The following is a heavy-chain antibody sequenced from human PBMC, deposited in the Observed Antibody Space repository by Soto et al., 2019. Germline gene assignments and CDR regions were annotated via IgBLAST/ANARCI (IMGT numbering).Heavy chain of an antibody. CDR1: GYTFTRYY. CDR2: INPSGGST. CDR3: ARSSDDVWGSYRPRYFDS. J-gene: IGHJ4*02. V-gene: IGHV1-46*01. D-gene: IGHD3-16*02. Sequence: ASVKVSCQASGYTFTRYYIHWVRQAPGEGLEWMGIINPSGGSTSYAQKFQGRVTMTRDTYTSTVYMELSSLRSEDTAVYYCARSSDDVWGSYRPRYFDSWGKGTLATVYS.